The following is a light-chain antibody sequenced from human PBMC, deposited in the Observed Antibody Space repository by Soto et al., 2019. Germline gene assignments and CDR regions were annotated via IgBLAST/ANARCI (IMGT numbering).Light chain of an antibody. CDR3: QQYGSSPPYT. V-gene: IGKV3-20*01. J-gene: IGKJ3*01. Sequence: EIVLTQSPGTLSLSPGERATLSCRASQSVSSSYLAWYQQKPGQAPRLLIYGASSRATGIPDRFSGSGSGPDFTLTISRLEPEDFAVYYCQQYGSSPPYTFGPGTNVDIK. CDR1: QSVSSSY. CDR2: GAS.